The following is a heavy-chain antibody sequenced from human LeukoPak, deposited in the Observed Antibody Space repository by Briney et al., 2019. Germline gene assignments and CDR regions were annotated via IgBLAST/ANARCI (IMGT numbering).Heavy chain of an antibody. CDR2: IYYSGST. CDR3: ARDRGIAAGGGFDY. Sequence: SETLSLTCTVSGGSISSSSYYWGWIRQPPGKGLEWIGSIYYSGSTYYNPSLKSRVTISVDTSKNQFSLKLSSVTAADTAVYYCARDRGIAAGGGFDYWGQGTLVTVSS. D-gene: IGHD6-13*01. V-gene: IGHV4-39*07. CDR1: GGSISSSSYY. J-gene: IGHJ4*02.